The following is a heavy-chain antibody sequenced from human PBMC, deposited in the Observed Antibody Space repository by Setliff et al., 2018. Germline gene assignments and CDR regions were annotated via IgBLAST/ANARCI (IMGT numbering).Heavy chain of an antibody. CDR3: ARGLIFGYSYVGEYYYYMDV. V-gene: IGHV4-4*07. J-gene: IGHJ6*03. CDR1: GGSISSYY. D-gene: IGHD5-18*01. Sequence: SETLSLTCTVSGGSISSYYWSWIRQPAGKGLEWIGHIYIGGSATYNPSRKSRVTISVDTSKNQFSLKLSSVTAADTAVYYCARGLIFGYSYVGEYYYYMDVWGKGTTVTVSS. CDR2: IYIGGSA.